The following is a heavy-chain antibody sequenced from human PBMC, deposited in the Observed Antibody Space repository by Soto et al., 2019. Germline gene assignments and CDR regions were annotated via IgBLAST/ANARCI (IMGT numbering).Heavy chain of an antibody. V-gene: IGHV3-53*04. J-gene: IGHJ3*02. CDR2: IYSGGST. CDR1: GFTVSSNY. CDR3: ARVQTPDDFDI. Sequence: EVQLVESGGGLVQPGGSLRLSCAASGFTVSSNYMSWVRQAPGKGLEWVSVIYSGGSTYYADSVKGRFTISRHNSKYTLYLQMNSLRAEDTAVYYCARVQTPDDFDIWCQGTMVTVAA.